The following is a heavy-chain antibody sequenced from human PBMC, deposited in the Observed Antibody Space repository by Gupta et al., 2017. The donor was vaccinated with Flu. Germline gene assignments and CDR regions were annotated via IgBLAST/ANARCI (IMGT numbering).Heavy chain of an antibody. CDR1: GLNVVNYL. CDR2: IRDRGRVT. J-gene: IGHJ2*01. CDR3: AKYHGDVRRDLYFDL. D-gene: IGHD2-2*01. V-gene: IGHV3-23*01. Sequence: GLNVVNYLMDWVRQSPGKGLEWVSSIRDRGRVTYYADSVKGRVTISSDSSNNTLFLHMRSLRAEDTAVYFCAKYHGDVRRDLYFDLWGRGTLVTVSS.